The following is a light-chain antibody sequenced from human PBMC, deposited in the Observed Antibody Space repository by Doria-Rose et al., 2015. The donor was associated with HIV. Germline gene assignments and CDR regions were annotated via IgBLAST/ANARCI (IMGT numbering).Light chain of an antibody. V-gene: IGKV3-20*01. J-gene: IGKJ1*01. Sequence: TQSPGTLSLSPGERATLSCRASQSFSSTYLAWYQQKPGQAPSLLIYDGSTRATGIPDRFSASGYGTDFTLTINRLEPEDSALYYCHQYGTSWTFGQGTKVEI. CDR1: QSFSSTY. CDR2: DGS. CDR3: HQYGTSWT.